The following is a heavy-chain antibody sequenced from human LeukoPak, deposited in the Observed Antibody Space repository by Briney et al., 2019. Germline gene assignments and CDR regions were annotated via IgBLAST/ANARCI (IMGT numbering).Heavy chain of an antibody. J-gene: IGHJ3*02. CDR3: VRDGSGYEVDAFDI. CDR1: GGSISSYY. CDR2: IYYSGST. V-gene: IGHV4-59*01. D-gene: IGHD5-12*01. Sequence: SETLSLTCTVSGGSISSYYWSWLRQPPGKGLEWIGYIYYSGSTNYNPSLKSRVTISVDTSKNQFSLKLSSVTAADTAVYYCVRDGSGYEVDAFDIWGQGTMVTVSS.